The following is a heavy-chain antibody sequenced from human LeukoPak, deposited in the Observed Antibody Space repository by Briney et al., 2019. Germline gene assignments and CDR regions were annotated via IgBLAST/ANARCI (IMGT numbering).Heavy chain of an antibody. V-gene: IGHV3-7*01. Sequence: ETLSLTCTVSGGSISSYYWSWIRQPPGKGLEWVANIKQDGSEKYYVDSVKGRFTISRDNAKNSLYLQMNSLRAEDTAVYYCARDPPYDFWSGLNWGRGTLVTVSS. CDR1: GGSISSYY. J-gene: IGHJ4*02. CDR2: IKQDGSEK. CDR3: ARDPPYDFWSGLN. D-gene: IGHD3-3*01.